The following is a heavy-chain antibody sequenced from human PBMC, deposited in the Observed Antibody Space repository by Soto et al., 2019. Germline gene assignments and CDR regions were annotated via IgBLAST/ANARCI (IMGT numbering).Heavy chain of an antibody. CDR1: GGTFSSYA. V-gene: IGHV1-69*13. Sequence: SVKVSCKASGGTFSSYAIGWVRQAPGQGLEWMGGIIPIFGTANYAQKFQGRVTITADESTSTAYMELSSLRSEDTAVYYCASSPQVVPAAIRGTYFDYWGQGTLVTVSS. CDR2: IIPIFGTA. J-gene: IGHJ4*02. D-gene: IGHD2-2*02. CDR3: ASSPQVVPAAIRGTYFDY.